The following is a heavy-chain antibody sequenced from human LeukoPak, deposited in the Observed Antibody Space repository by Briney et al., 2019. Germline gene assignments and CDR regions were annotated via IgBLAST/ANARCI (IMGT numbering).Heavy chain of an antibody. J-gene: IGHJ6*02. CDR3: VTAMVRGEYYYYGMDV. CDR2: IIPIFGIA. CDR1: GGTFSSYA. V-gene: IGHV1-69*04. D-gene: IGHD5-18*01. Sequence: SVKVSCKASGGTFSSYAISWVRQAPGQGLEWMGRIIPIFGIANHAQKFQGRVTITADKSTSTAYMELSSLRSEDTAVYYCVTAMVRGEYYYYGMDVWGQGTTVTVSS.